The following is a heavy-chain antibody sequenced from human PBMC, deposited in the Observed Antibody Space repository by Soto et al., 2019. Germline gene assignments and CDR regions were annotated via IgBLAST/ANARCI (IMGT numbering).Heavy chain of an antibody. D-gene: IGHD4-17*01. CDR1: GGSISSGGYY. Sequence: VQLQESGPGLVTPSQTLSLTCTVSGGSISSGGYYWSWIRQHPGKGLEWIGYIYYSGSTYYNPSLKSRVTISVDTSKNQFSLKLSSVTAADTAVYYCATRLNDYGDYVFAFDIWGQGTMVTVSS. J-gene: IGHJ3*02. CDR2: IYYSGST. V-gene: IGHV4-31*03. CDR3: ATRLNDYGDYVFAFDI.